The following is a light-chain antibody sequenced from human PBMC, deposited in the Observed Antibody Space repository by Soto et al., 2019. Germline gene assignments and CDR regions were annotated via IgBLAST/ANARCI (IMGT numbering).Light chain of an antibody. J-gene: IGKJ4*01. CDR1: QSVSAN. CDR3: QQYNDWPLT. V-gene: IGKV3D-15*01. CDR2: GAS. Sequence: MTQSPSALSASLGDRVTITCRASQSVSANLAWYQQKFGQAPRLLIYGASTRATGIAARFSGSGSGTEFTLTISSLQSEGFAVYYCQQYNDWPLTFGGGTKVEIK.